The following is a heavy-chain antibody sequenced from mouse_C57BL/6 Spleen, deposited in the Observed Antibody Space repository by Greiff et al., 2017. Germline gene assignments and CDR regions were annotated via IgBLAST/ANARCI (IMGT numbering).Heavy chain of an antibody. Sequence: EVQVVESGGGLVKPGGSLKLSCAASGFTFSDYGMHRVRQAPEKGLEWVAYISSGSSTIYYADTVKGRFTISRDNAKNTLFLQMTSLRSEDTAMYYCAKLGHFDYRGQGTTLTVSS. CDR1: GFTFSDYG. CDR3: AKLGHFDY. CDR2: ISSGSSTI. D-gene: IGHD4-1*01. V-gene: IGHV5-17*01. J-gene: IGHJ2*01.